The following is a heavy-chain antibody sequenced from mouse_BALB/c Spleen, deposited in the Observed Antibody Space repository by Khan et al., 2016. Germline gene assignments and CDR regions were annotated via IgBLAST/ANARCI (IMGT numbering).Heavy chain of an antibody. Sequence: QVQLKQSGAELVKPGASVKLSCKASGYTFTSYWMHWVKQRPGQGLEWIGEVYPSNGRTDYNEKFTRQATLTVDKSTNTADMQLSSLTSEDAAVCYGAGGTVPLAYWGQGTLVTVSA. D-gene: IGHD1-1*01. V-gene: IGHV1S81*02. CDR3: AGGTVPLAY. CDR1: GYTFTSYW. CDR2: VYPSNGRT. J-gene: IGHJ3*01.